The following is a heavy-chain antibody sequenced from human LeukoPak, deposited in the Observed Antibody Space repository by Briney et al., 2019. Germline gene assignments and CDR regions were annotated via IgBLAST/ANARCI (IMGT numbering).Heavy chain of an antibody. D-gene: IGHD1-26*01. CDR1: GFXFSSHW. J-gene: IGHJ3*02. CDR2: IKGDGSST. V-gene: IGHV3-74*01. Sequence: GGSLRLSCAASGFXFSSHWMHWVRQAPGKGLVWVSRIKGDGSSTSDADSVKGRFTISRDNAKNTLYLQMNSLTAADTAVYYCARASGAYGGTFDIWGQGTMVTVSS. CDR3: ARASGAYGGTFDI.